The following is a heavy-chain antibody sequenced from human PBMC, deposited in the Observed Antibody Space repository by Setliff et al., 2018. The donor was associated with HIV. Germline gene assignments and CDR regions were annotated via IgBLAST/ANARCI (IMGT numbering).Heavy chain of an antibody. CDR1: GGSVSSHY. Sequence: SETLSLTCTVSGGSVSSHYWNWVRQPPGKGLEWIGYVYHSGGTNYNPSLKSRLTISVDTSKNHFSLKVTSMTAADTAVYYCARLECPNDICYSGWFDPWGQGTLVTVSS. J-gene: IGHJ5*02. D-gene: IGHD2-8*01. V-gene: IGHV4-59*08. CDR2: VYHSGGT. CDR3: ARLECPNDICYSGWFDP.